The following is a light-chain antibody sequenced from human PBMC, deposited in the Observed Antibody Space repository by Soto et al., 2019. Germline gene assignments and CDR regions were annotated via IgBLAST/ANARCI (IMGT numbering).Light chain of an antibody. Sequence: ETVLTQSPGTLSLSPGERATLSCRASQTVDSKYLAWYQQKPGQAPRLLIYAAFRRATGVPDRFSGSGSGTEFTLTISGLEPEDSAVYYCQHYDNLPLFTFGQGTRLEI. CDR3: QHYDNLPLFT. J-gene: IGKJ2*01. CDR1: QTVDSKY. V-gene: IGKV3-20*01. CDR2: AAF.